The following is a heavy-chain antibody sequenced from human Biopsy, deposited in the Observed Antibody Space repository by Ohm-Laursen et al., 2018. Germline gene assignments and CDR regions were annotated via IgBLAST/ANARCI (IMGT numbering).Heavy chain of an antibody. J-gene: IGHJ5*01. CDR3: ATELLPPGVGGPWLDS. D-gene: IGHD3-16*01. CDR2: ISWSSGTI. CDR1: GFRFDDYA. V-gene: IGHV3-9*01. Sequence: RSLRLSCAASGFRFDDYAMQWVRQAPGKGLEWVSGISWSSGTIGYADSVKGRFTVSRDNAKNSLFLQMNSLRAADTAIYYCATELLPPGVGGPWLDSWGQGTPVTVSS.